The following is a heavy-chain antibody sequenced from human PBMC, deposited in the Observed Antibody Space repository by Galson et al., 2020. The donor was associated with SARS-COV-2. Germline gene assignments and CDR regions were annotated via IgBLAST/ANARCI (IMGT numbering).Heavy chain of an antibody. V-gene: IGHV2-5*02. D-gene: IGHD6-13*01. CDR3: AHTPPPWVIVAAGNGWFDP. Sequence: SGPTLVKPTQTLTLTCTFSGFSLSTSGVGVGWIRQPPGKALEWLALIYWDDDKRYSPSLKSRITITKDTSKNQVVLTMTNMDPVDTAKYYCAHTPPPWVIVAAGNGWFDPWGQGTLVTVSS. CDR2: IYWDDDK. J-gene: IGHJ5*02. CDR1: GFSLSTSGVG.